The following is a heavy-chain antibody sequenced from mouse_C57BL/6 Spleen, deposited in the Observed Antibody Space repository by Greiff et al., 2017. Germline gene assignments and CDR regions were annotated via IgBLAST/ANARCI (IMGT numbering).Heavy chain of an antibody. V-gene: IGHV1-69*01. Sequence: QVQLQQPGAELVMPGASVKLSCKASGYTFTSYWMHWVKQRPGQGLEWIGEIDPSDSYTNYNQKFKGKSTLTVDKSSSTAYMQLSSLTSEDSAVYYCARSFMVTKSPFYYFDYWGQGTTLTVSS. D-gene: IGHD2-2*01. J-gene: IGHJ2*01. CDR2: IDPSDSYT. CDR1: GYTFTSYW. CDR3: ARSFMVTKSPFYYFDY.